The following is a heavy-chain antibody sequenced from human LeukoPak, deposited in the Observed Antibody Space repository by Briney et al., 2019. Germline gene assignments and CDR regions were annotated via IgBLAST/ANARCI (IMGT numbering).Heavy chain of an antibody. V-gene: IGHV4-39*01. Sequence: FETLSLTCTVSGGSISSSSYYWGWIRQPPGKGLEWIGTIYYSSSTYYNPSLKSRLTISVDTSRNQFSLKLSSVTAADTAVYYCARHSLDGSGNYYNGLDYWGQGTLVTVSS. CDR2: IYYSSST. CDR3: ARHSLDGSGNYYNGLDY. D-gene: IGHD3-10*01. J-gene: IGHJ4*02. CDR1: GGSISSSSYY.